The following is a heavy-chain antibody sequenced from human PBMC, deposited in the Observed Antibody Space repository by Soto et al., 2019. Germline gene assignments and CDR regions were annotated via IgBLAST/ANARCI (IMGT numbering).Heavy chain of an antibody. V-gene: IGHV3-23*01. D-gene: IGHD3-22*01. CDR2: ITDTGGDA. CDR3: AKDMHYYDSSGYYYPTNDY. CDR1: GLTFGSRA. J-gene: IGHJ4*02. Sequence: GGSLRLSCVASGLTFGSRAMSWVRQAPGEWLQWVSTITDTGGDAKYADSVKGRFTISRDNSKNTLYLQMNSLRAEDTAAYYCAKDMHYYDSSGYYYPTNDYWGQGTLVTVSS.